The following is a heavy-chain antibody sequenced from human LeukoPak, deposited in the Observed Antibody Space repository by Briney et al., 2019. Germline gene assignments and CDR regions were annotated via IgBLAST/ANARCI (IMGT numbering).Heavy chain of an antibody. CDR2: IYYSGTA. CDR1: GGSISSGGYY. CDR3: ARYSNDNGVKFDY. D-gene: IGHD4-17*01. Sequence: SETLSLTCTVSGGSISSGGYYWSWVRQHPEKGLEWIGYIYYSGTAYYNPSLKSRVTMSVDTSKNQFSLKLDSVTAADTAVYYCARYSNDNGVKFDYWGQGTLVTVSS. V-gene: IGHV4-31*03. J-gene: IGHJ4*02.